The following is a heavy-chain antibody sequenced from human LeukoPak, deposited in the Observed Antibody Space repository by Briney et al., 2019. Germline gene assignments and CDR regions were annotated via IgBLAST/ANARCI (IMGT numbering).Heavy chain of an antibody. CDR1: GNTFTGYY. V-gene: IGHV1-2*02. D-gene: IGHD3-22*01. Sequence: ASVNVSCKASGNTFTGYYMHWVRQAPGQRLEWMVWINTNSGGTNSAQKFQGRVTMTRDTSISTVYMELSRLRSDDTAVYYCARGAYYYDSSGHYPMFEYWGQGTLVTVSS. CDR3: ARGAYYYDSSGHYPMFEY. J-gene: IGHJ4*02. CDR2: INTNSGGT.